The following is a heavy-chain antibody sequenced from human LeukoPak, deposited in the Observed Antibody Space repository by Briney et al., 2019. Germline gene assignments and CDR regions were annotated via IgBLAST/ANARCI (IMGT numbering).Heavy chain of an antibody. CDR2: IYYSGTT. J-gene: IGHJ4*02. CDR3: ARSGTVTTWNY. CDR1: GGSISSSDYY. Sequence: SETLSLTCTVSGGSISSSDYYWSWIRQPPGRGLEWVGCIYYSGTTYYHPSLTSRVAISVDTSKNQFSLKLSSVTAADTAVYYCARSGTVTTWNYWGQGTLVTVSS. D-gene: IGHD4-17*01. V-gene: IGHV4-31*03.